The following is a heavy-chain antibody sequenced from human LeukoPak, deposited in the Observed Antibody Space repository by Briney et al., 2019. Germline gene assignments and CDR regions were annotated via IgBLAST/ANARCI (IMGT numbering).Heavy chain of an antibody. D-gene: IGHD3-10*02. CDR1: GFSIRNYW. V-gene: IGHV3-48*04. Sequence: PGGSLRLSCVASGFSIRNYWMSWVRQSPGKGLEWVSYISSSGSTIYYADSVKGRFTISRDNAKNSLYLQMNSLRAEYTAVYYCAELGITMIGGVWGKGTTVTISS. CDR3: AELGITMIGGV. J-gene: IGHJ6*04. CDR2: ISSSGSTI.